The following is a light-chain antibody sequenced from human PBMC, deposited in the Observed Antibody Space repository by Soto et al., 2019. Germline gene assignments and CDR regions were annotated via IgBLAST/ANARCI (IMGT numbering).Light chain of an antibody. CDR1: SSDVGGYNY. J-gene: IGLJ1*01. CDR3: CSYAGSYTLYV. Sequence: QSALAQPRSVSGSPGQSVTISCTGTSSDVGGYNYASWYQQHPGKAPKLMIYDVSKRPSGVPDRFPGSKSGNTASLTISGLQAEDEADYYCCSYAGSYTLYVFGTGTKVTVL. CDR2: DVS. V-gene: IGLV2-11*01.